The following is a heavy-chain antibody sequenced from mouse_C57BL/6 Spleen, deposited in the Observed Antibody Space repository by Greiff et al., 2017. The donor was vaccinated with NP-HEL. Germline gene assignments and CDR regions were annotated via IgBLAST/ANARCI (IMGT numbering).Heavy chain of an antibody. V-gene: IGHV5-4*03. D-gene: IGHD4-1*01. CDR2: ISDGGSYT. J-gene: IGHJ2*01. CDR3: ARGTLGRGYYFDY. CDR1: GFTFSSYA. Sequence: EVKLVESGGGLVKPGGSLKLSCAASGFTFSSYAMSWVRQTPEKRLEWVATISDGGSYTYYPDNVKGRFTISRDNAKNNLYLQMSHLKSEDTAMYYCARGTLGRGYYFDYWGQGTTLTVSS.